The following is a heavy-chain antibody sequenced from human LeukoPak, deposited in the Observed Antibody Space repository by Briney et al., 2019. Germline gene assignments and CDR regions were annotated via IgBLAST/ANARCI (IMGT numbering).Heavy chain of an antibody. CDR3: ARDNYYYYMDV. V-gene: IGHV3-53*01. J-gene: IGHJ6*03. CDR1: GFTVSSNY. Sequence: PGGSLRLSCAASGFTVSSNYMSWVRQAPGKGLEWVSVIYSGGSTYYADSVKGQFTISRDNSKNTLYLQMNSLRAEDTAVYYCARDNYYYYMDVWGKGTTVTISS. CDR2: IYSGGST.